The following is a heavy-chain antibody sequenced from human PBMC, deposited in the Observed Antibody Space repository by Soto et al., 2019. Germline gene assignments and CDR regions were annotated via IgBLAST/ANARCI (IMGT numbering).Heavy chain of an antibody. CDR1: GGSISSSNW. V-gene: IGHV4-4*02. CDR3: ARIRYYDFWSGYYSRSLYYYYGMDV. J-gene: IGHJ6*02. CDR2: IYHSGST. Sequence: ASETLSLTCAVSGGSISSSNWWSWVRQPPGKGLEWIGEIYHSGSTNYNPSLKSRVTISVDKSKNQISLKLSSVTAADTAVYYCARIRYYDFWSGYYSRSLYYYYGMDVWGQGTTVTVSS. D-gene: IGHD3-3*01.